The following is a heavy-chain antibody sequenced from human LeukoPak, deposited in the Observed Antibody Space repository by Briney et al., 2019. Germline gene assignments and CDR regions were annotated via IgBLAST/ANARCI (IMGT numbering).Heavy chain of an antibody. V-gene: IGHV3-7*01. CDR1: GFIFSSFW. CDR3: ARDLGYCSGGSCYAIDY. J-gene: IGHJ4*02. Sequence: GGSLRLSCAASGFIFSSFWMTWVRQAPGKGLEWVAQINQDGSEKYYVDSVKGRFTISRDNAKNSLYLQMNSLRAEDTAVYYCARDLGYCSGGSCYAIDYWGQGTLVTVSS. CDR2: INQDGSEK. D-gene: IGHD2-15*01.